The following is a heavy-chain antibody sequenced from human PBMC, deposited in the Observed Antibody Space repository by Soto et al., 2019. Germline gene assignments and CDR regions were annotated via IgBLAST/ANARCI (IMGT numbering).Heavy chain of an antibody. CDR1: GGSFSGYY. D-gene: IGHD2-8*01. CDR2: INHSGST. Sequence: SETLSLTCAVYGGSFSGYYWSWIRQPPGKGLEWIGEINHSGSTNYNPSLKSRVTISVDTSKNQFSLKLSSVTAADTAVYYCNFNGVPNDYWGQGTLVTVSS. J-gene: IGHJ4*02. CDR3: NFNGVPNDY. V-gene: IGHV4-34*01.